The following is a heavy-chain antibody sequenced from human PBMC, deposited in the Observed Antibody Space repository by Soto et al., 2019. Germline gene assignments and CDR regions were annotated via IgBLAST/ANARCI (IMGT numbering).Heavy chain of an antibody. J-gene: IGHJ6*02. CDR1: GYSLSDYH. D-gene: IGHD4-17*01. Sequence: HVQLVQSGAEVKKPGASVKVSCKASGYSLSDYHIHWVRQAPGQGLEWMGRINPNTGATDYAENVQGSVTMTRDTSINTAYMEMNRLTSDGTAVYYCARESDFRDYHLCSFFTFDVWGLGTTVTVSS. CDR2: INPNTGAT. CDR3: ARESDFRDYHLCSFFTFDV. V-gene: IGHV1-2*06.